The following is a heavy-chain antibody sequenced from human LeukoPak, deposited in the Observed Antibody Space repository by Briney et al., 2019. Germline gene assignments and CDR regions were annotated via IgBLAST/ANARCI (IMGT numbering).Heavy chain of an antibody. CDR2: ISWNSGST. D-gene: IGHD6-19*01. V-gene: IGHV3-9*01. Sequence: GGSLRLSCAASGFTFSSYEMNWVRQAPGKGLEWVSGISWNSGSTGYADSVKGRFTISRDNAKNSLYLQMNSLRAEDTALYYCAKDATGYSSGLFNCWGQGTLVTVSS. CDR1: GFTFSSYE. CDR3: AKDATGYSSGLFNC. J-gene: IGHJ4*02.